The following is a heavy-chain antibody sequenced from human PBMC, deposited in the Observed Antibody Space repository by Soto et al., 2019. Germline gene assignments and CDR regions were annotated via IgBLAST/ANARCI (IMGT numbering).Heavy chain of an antibody. CDR2: IYHSGST. CDR1: GGSISSGGYS. V-gene: IGHV4-30-2*01. D-gene: IGHD5-12*01. CDR3: SRYIVATIMSPEGGFDP. Sequence: SETLSLTCAVSGGSISSGGYSWSWIRQPPGKGLEWIGYIYHSGSTYYNPSLKSRVTISVDRAKKQFSLKLSSVTAADTAVYYCSRYIVATIMSPEGGFDPWGQGTPVTVSS. J-gene: IGHJ5*02.